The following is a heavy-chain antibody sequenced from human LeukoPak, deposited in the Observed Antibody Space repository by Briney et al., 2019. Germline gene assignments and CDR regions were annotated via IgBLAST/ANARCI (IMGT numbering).Heavy chain of an antibody. CDR3: ARIMTTVTTSDY. CDR2: ISSSGSNI. V-gene: IGHV3-11*04. Sequence: GGSLRLSCAASGFTVSSNYMSWVRQAPGKGLEWVSYISSSGSNIYYADSVKGRFTISRDNAKNSLYLQMNSLRAEDTAIYYCARIMTTVTTSDYWGQGTLVTVSS. D-gene: IGHD4-17*01. J-gene: IGHJ4*02. CDR1: GFTVSSNY.